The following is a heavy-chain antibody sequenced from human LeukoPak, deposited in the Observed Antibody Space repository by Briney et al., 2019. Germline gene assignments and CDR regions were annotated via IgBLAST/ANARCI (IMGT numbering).Heavy chain of an antibody. CDR3: AKASKGWKLYYFDY. J-gene: IGHJ4*02. Sequence: PGGSLRLSCAASGFIVSGYYMTWVRQAPGKGLEWVAVVSYDGADKYYADSVKGRFTISRDNSMNTLYLQMDSLRTEDTAVYYCAKASKGWKLYYFDYWGQGTLVTVSS. CDR2: VSYDGADK. D-gene: IGHD3-16*01. V-gene: IGHV3-30*18. CDR1: GFIVSGYY.